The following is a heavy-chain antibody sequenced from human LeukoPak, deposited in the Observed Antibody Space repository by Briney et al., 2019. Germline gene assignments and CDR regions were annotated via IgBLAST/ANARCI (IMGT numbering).Heavy chain of an antibody. Sequence: GASVKVSCKASGYTFTSYYMHWVRQAPGQGLEWMGWINPNSGGTNYAQKFQGRVTMTRDTSISTAYMELSRLRSDDTAVYYCATAPITMVRGVLDYWGQGTLVTVSS. CDR2: INPNSGGT. CDR1: GYTFTSYY. CDR3: ATAPITMVRGVLDY. J-gene: IGHJ4*02. V-gene: IGHV1-2*02. D-gene: IGHD3-10*01.